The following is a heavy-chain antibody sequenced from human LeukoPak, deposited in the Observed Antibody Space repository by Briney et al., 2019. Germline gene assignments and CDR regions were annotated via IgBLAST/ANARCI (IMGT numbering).Heavy chain of an antibody. D-gene: IGHD3-10*01. V-gene: IGHV3-66*02. Sequence: PGGSLRLSCAVSGFIFSSNYMSWVRQAPGKGLEWVSVIYSDANTYYSDSVKGRFTISRDNSKNTLYLKMNSLRVEDTAVYYCAKDSRTYYYGSGSFSLPKRPLGYFESWGQGTLVTVSS. J-gene: IGHJ4*02. CDR2: IYSDANT. CDR3: AKDSRTYYYGSGSFSLPKRPLGYFES. CDR1: GFIFSSNY.